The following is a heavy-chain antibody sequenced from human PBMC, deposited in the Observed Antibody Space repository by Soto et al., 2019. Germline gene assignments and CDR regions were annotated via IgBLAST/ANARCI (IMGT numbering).Heavy chain of an antibody. CDR2: LNKNGGSS. Sequence: LEWVSSLNKNGGSSFYADSVKGRFTISRDNSKNTLYLQMNSLRVEDTAVYYCAIFFFQAEDGIRDALSVSAFLLNRSSDL. CDR3: AIFFFQAEDGIRDALSVSAFLLNRSSDL. J-gene: IGHJ2*01. D-gene: IGHD2-15*01. V-gene: IGHV3-23*01.